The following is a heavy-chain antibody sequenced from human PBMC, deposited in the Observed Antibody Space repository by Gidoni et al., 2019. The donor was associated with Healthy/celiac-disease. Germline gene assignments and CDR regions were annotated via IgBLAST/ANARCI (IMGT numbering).Heavy chain of an antibody. CDR3: ARGEGVYSYFDY. CDR1: GGSISSYY. Sequence: QVQLQESGPGLVKPSETLSLTCTVSGGSISSYYWSWIRQPPGKGLEWIGYIYYSGSTNYNPSLKSRVTISVYTSKNQFSLRLSSVTAADTAVYYCARGEGVYSYFDYWGQGTVVTVSS. D-gene: IGHD4-4*01. V-gene: IGHV4-59*01. J-gene: IGHJ4*02. CDR2: IYYSGST.